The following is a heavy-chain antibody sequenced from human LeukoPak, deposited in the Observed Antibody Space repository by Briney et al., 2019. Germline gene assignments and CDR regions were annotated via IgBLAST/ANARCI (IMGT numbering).Heavy chain of an antibody. D-gene: IGHD3-22*01. CDR2: INPKSGDT. V-gene: IGHV1-2*06. J-gene: IGHJ4*02. Sequence: GASVKVSCKASGYTFTDYYVHWVRQPPGQGLDWMGRINPKSGDTNYAQKFQGRVTVTRDTSIGIAYMELRRLKSDDTAVYYCARTLLDDGSGYLDSWGQGSVVIVSS. CDR1: GYTFTDYY. CDR3: ARTLLDDGSGYLDS.